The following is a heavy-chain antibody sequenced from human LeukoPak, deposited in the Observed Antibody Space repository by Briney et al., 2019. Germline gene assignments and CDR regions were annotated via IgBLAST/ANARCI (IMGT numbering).Heavy chain of an antibody. J-gene: IGHJ4*02. D-gene: IGHD6-13*01. CDR1: GFTFSNYA. V-gene: IGHV3-23*01. CDR2: ITGGGSGI. Sequence: GGSLRLSCAASGFTFSNYAMSWVRQAPGKGLEWVSAITGGGSGIYYADSMKSRFTISRDNSKNTLYLQINSLRAEDTAVYYCAGNGGGIAAAIDYWGQGTLVTVSS. CDR3: AGNGGGIAAAIDY.